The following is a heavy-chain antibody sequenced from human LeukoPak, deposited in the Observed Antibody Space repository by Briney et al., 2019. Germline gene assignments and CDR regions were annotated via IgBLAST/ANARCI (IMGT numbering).Heavy chain of an antibody. V-gene: IGHV2-5*02. J-gene: IGHJ5*02. CDR3: AHRTMTTITGTTFDP. D-gene: IGHD1-1*01. CDR2: IYWDDDK. CDR1: GFSVNSSGVG. Sequence: SGPTLVKPTQTLTLTCSLSGFSVNSSGVGVGWIRQPPGKALEWIALIYWDDDKRYSPSLESRLTITRDTSRNQVVLKMTNMDPVDTGTYFCAHRTMTTITGTTFDPWGQGILVTVSS.